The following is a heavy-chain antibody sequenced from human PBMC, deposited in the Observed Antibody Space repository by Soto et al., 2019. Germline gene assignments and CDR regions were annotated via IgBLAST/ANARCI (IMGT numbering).Heavy chain of an antibody. J-gene: IGHJ3*02. CDR1: GFTFSSYE. Sequence: GGSLRLSCAASGFTFSSYEMNWVRQAPGKGLEWVSYISSSGSTIYYADSVKGRFTISRDNAKNSLYLQMNSLRAEDTAVYYCAIEGPADGLDIWGQGTMVTVSS. V-gene: IGHV3-48*03. CDR3: AIEGPADGLDI. CDR2: ISSSGSTI.